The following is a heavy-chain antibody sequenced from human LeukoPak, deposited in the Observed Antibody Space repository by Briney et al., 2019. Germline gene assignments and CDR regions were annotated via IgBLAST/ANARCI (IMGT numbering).Heavy chain of an antibody. D-gene: IGHD3-10*01. CDR2: ISSSSSYI. CDR1: GFTFSSYS. CDR3: ARDPGYYYGSGGQDRYFDY. J-gene: IGHJ4*02. V-gene: IGHV3-21*01. Sequence: PGGSLRLSCAASGFTFSSYSMNWVRQAPGKGLEWVSSISSSSSYIYYADSVKGRFTISRDNAKNSLYLQMNSLRAEDTAVYYCARDPGYYYGSGGQDRYFDYWGQGTLVTVSS.